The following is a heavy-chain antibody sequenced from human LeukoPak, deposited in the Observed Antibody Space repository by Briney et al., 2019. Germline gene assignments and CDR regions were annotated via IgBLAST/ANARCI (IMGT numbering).Heavy chain of an antibody. V-gene: IGHV3-7*01. D-gene: IGHD1-26*01. J-gene: IGHJ4*02. CDR1: GFTFSSYW. CDR2: IKQDGSEK. CDR3: ARVRGCYFFVDY. Sequence: GGSLRLSCAASGFTFSSYWMSWVRQAPGEGRGCVANIKQDGSEKYYVDSVKGRFTISRDNAKNSLYLQMNSLRAEDTAVYYCARVRGCYFFVDYWGQGTLVTVSS.